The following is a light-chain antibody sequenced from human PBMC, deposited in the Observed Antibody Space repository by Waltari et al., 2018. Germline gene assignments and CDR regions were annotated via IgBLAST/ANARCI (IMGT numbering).Light chain of an antibody. Sequence: DIQMTQSPCSLSASVGDSFTITCRARQNINNYFNLYQQKPGKAPKLLISTASSLQSGVPPRFSGSGSGTEFTHTISGLQPEDSAVYSCQQNYDTPLTFGGGTKVEI. CDR2: TAS. V-gene: IGKV1-39*01. CDR3: QQNYDTPLT. J-gene: IGKJ4*01. CDR1: QNINNY.